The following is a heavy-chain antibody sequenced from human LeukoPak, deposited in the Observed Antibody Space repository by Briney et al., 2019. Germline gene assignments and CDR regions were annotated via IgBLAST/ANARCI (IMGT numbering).Heavy chain of an antibody. D-gene: IGHD3-22*01. V-gene: IGHV1-69*05. CDR3: ARDRNYYDSSGYRPYYYYYYMDV. CDR1: GGTSSTYA. CDR2: INPIFGTA. J-gene: IGHJ6*03. Sequence: GASVKVSCKASGGTSSTYAITWVLQAPGQGLEWMGGINPIFGTANYAQKFHGRVTITTDESTRTAYMELSSLRSEDTAVYYCARDRNYYDSSGYRPYYYYYYMDVWGKGTTVTVSS.